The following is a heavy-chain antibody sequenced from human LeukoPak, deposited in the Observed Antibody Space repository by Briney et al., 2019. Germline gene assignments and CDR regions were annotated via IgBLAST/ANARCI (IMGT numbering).Heavy chain of an antibody. CDR2: IRYDGSNK. CDR3: AKVVAAAGYYFDY. CDR1: GFTFSSYS. D-gene: IGHD6-13*01. V-gene: IGHV3-30*02. J-gene: IGHJ4*02. Sequence: GGSLRLSCAASGFTFSSYSINWVRQAPGKGLEWVAFIRYDGSNKYYADSVKGRFTISRDNSKNALYLQMNSLRAEDTAVYYCAKVVAAAGYYFDYWGQGTLVTVSS.